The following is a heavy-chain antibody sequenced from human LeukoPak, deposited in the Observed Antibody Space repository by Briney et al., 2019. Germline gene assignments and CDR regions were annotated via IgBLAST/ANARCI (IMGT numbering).Heavy chain of an antibody. CDR1: GYTFTGYY. J-gene: IGHJ4*02. V-gene: IGHV1-18*04. D-gene: IGHD4-17*01. CDR2: ISAYNGNT. CDR3: AIYGDYNRDY. Sequence: GASVKVSCKASGYTFTGYYMHWVRQAPGQGLEWMGWISAYNGNTNYAQKLQGRVTMTTDTSTSTAYMELRSLRSDDTAVYYCAIYGDYNRDYWGQGTLVTVSS.